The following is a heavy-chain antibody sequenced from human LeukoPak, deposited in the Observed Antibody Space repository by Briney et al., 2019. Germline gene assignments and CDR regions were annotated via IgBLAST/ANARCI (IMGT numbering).Heavy chain of an antibody. CDR3: AKNSGSTAL. V-gene: IGHV3-23*01. CDR2: IGGAGNT. J-gene: IGHJ4*02. Sequence: PGGSLRLSCAASGFTFSNYAMSWVRQAPGKGLEWVSAIGGAGNTYYADSVKGRFTISRDNSKNTLYLQMNSLRAEDTAMYYCAKNSGSTALWGQGTLVTVSS. D-gene: IGHD1-26*01. CDR1: GFTFSNYA.